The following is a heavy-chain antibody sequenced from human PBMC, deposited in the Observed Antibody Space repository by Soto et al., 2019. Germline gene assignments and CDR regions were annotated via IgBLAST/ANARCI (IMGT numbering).Heavy chain of an antibody. D-gene: IGHD3-16*01. Sequence: PGGSLRLSCVGSGLSFSNIWTSWVRQAPGKGLEWVANIKQGGTETYYVDSVKGRFTISKDHAKNSLYLQMNSLRVEDTALYYCARHGGTPDLYFDYWGQGT. CDR3: ARHGGTPDLYFDY. CDR1: GLSFSNIW. V-gene: IGHV3-7*03. J-gene: IGHJ4*02. CDR2: IKQGGTET.